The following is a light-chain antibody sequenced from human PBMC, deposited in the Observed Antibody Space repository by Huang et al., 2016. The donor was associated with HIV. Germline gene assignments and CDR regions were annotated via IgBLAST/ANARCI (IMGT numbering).Light chain of an antibody. J-gene: IGKJ1*01. V-gene: IGKV1-33*01. Sequence: DIQMTQSPSSLSASVGDRVTITCQASQDIRKYLNWYQKKPGRAPKLLIYDSYNLEGGVPSRFSGSGSGSNVTFTISSLHPEDIATYYCQQYDNLYIFGQGTKVEIK. CDR3: QQYDNLYI. CDR1: QDIRKY. CDR2: DSY.